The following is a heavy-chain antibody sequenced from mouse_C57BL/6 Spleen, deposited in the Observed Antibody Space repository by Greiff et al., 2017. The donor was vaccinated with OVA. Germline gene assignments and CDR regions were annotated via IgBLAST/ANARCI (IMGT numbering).Heavy chain of an antibody. D-gene: IGHD2-2*01. J-gene: IGHJ4*01. CDR1: GYSITSGYY. CDR3: ARGIYYGYDDYAMDY. CDR2: ISYDGSN. Sequence: VQLQQSGPGLVKPSQSLSLTCSVTGYSITSGYYWNWIRQFPGNKLEWMGYISYDGSNNYNPSLKNRISITRDTSKNQFFLKLNSVTTEDTATYYCARGIYYGYDDYAMDYWGQGTSVTVSS. V-gene: IGHV3-6*01.